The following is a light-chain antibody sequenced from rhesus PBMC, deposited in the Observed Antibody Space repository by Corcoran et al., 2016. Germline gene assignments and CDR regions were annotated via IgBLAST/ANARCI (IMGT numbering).Light chain of an antibody. V-gene: IGLV2-13*02. CDR1: SSDIGGYNR. Sequence: QAALTQSPSVSGSPGQSVTISCTGTSSDIGGYNRVSWYQQHPGKAPKLMIYEVSKRPSGVSDRFSGSKSGNTASLTISGLQAEDEADYYSSSYVSSSTYIFGAGTLLTVL. CDR2: EVS. J-gene: IGLJ1*01. CDR3: SSYVSSSTYI.